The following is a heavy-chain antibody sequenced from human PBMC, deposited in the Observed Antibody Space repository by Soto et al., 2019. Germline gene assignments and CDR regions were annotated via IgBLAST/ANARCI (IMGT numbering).Heavy chain of an antibody. V-gene: IGHV4-34*01. CDR2: INHSGST. Sequence: QVQLQQWGAGLLKPSETLSLTCAVYGGSFSGYYWSWIRQPPGKGLEWIGEINHSGSTNYNPSLMSRVTISGDTSKNQFSLKLSSVTAADTAVYYCARRRPYYDYIWGSYRSAAFDIWGQGTMVTVSS. J-gene: IGHJ3*02. D-gene: IGHD3-16*02. CDR3: ARRRPYYDYIWGSYRSAAFDI. CDR1: GGSFSGYY.